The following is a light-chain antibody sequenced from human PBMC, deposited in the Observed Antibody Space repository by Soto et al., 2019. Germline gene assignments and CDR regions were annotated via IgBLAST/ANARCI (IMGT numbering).Light chain of an antibody. CDR2: EVN. CDR1: RSDIGDSNF. J-gene: IGLJ1*01. Sequence: QSVLTQPASVSGSPGQSVTISCTGPRSDIGDSNFISWYQHSPGKAPRLLIYEVNNRPSGVSKRFSGSKAGNTASLTISGLLDDEEADYFCASLRSGTILVFGSGTKVTDL. V-gene: IGLV2-14*01. CDR3: ASLRSGTILV.